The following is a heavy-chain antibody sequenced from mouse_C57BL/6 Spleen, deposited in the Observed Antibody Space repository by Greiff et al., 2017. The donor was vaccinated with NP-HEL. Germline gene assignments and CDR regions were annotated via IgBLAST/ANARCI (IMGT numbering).Heavy chain of an antibody. Sequence: EVKLMESGGGLVQPGGSLKLSCAASGFTFSDYYMYWVRQTPEKRLEWVAYISNGGGSTYYPDTVKGRFTISRDNAKNTLYLQMSRLKSEDTAMYYCARGTTVVAPYAMDYWGQGTSVTVSS. J-gene: IGHJ4*01. CDR3: ARGTTVVAPYAMDY. CDR2: ISNGGGST. V-gene: IGHV5-12*01. D-gene: IGHD1-1*01. CDR1: GFTFSDYY.